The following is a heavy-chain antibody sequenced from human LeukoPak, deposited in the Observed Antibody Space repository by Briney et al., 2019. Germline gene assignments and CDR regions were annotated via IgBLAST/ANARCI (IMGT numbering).Heavy chain of an antibody. J-gene: IGHJ4*02. D-gene: IGHD5-18*01. V-gene: IGHV4-59*01. CDR3: ARDKQHSYGRYFDH. CDR1: AGSISTYH. CDR2: MQSTGNS. Sequence: PSENLSRNCTGAAGSISTYHWNWIRKSPANGLYSIGYMQSTGNSNYNPSFKSRVTISVDMSRDQIVLYLSSVTAADTAVYFCARDKQHSYGRYFDHWGQGILVTVSS.